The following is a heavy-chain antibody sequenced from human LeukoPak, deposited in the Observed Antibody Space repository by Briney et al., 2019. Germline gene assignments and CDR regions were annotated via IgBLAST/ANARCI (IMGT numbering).Heavy chain of an antibody. J-gene: IGHJ4*02. D-gene: IGHD4-11*01. CDR3: ARATDVTAFDY. Sequence: SQTLSLTCTVSGGSISSGYYYWSWIRQPPGKGLEWIGYIYYSGSTYYNPSLKSRVTISVDTSKNQFSLKLSSVTAADTAVYYCARATDVTAFDYWGQGTLVTVSS. CDR2: IYYSGST. V-gene: IGHV4-30-4*01. CDR1: GGSISSGYYY.